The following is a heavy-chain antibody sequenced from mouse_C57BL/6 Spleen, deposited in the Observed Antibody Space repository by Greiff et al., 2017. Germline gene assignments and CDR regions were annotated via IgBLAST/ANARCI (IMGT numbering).Heavy chain of an antibody. V-gene: IGHV14-1*01. Sequence: EVQLVESGAELVRPGASVKLSCTASGFNIQDYYMHWVKQRPEPGLEWIGRIDPEDGDTEYAPKFQGKATMTADTSSNTAYLQLSSLTSEDTAVYYCTTPVTTVVATPFAYWGQGNLVTVSA. D-gene: IGHD1-1*01. CDR2: IDPEDGDT. CDR1: GFNIQDYY. CDR3: TTPVTTVVATPFAY. J-gene: IGHJ3*01.